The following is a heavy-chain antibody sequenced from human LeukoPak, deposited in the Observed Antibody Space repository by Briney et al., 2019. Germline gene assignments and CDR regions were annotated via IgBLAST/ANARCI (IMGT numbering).Heavy chain of an antibody. D-gene: IGHD6-6*01. CDR1: GYTFTGYY. V-gene: IGHV1-2*02. Sequence: GASVKVSCKASGYTFTGYYMHWVRQAPGQGLEWMGWINPNNGGTNYAQKFQGRVTMTRDTSISTAYMELSRLRSDDTAVYYCARNQQLATVHYYYYYMDVWGKGTTVTVSS. CDR2: INPNNGGT. J-gene: IGHJ6*03. CDR3: ARNQQLATVHYYYYYMDV.